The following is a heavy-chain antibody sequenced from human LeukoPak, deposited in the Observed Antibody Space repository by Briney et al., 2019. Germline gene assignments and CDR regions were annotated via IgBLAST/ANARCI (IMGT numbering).Heavy chain of an antibody. CDR3: ARGRSGAYCGGDCFPGYYYYGMDV. J-gene: IGHJ6*02. CDR1: GFTFSSYS. D-gene: IGHD2-21*02. CDR2: ASSSGTYI. Sequence: GGSLRLSCAASGFTFSSYSMNWVRQAPGKGLEWLSFASSSGTYIYYADSVKGRFTMSRDNAKNSLYLQMNSLRAEDTAVYYRARGRSGAYCGGDCFPGYYYYGMDVWGQGTTVTVSS. V-gene: IGHV3-21*01.